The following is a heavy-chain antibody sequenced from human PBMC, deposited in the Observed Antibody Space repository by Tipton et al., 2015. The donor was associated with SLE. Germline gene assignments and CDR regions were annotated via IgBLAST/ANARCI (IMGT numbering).Heavy chain of an antibody. D-gene: IGHD3-3*01. CDR3: ARLAYDFWSGPDAFDI. V-gene: IGHV4-4*09. CDR2: IYTSGST. Sequence: TLSLTCTVSGGSISSYYWSWIRQPPGKGLEWIGYIYTSGSTNYNPSLKSRVTISVDTSKNQFSLKLSSVTAADTAVYYCARLAYDFWSGPDAFDIWGQGTMVTVSS. J-gene: IGHJ3*02. CDR1: GGSISSYY.